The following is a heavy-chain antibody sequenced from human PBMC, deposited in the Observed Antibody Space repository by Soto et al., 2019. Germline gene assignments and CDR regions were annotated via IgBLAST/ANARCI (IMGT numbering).Heavy chain of an antibody. CDR2: IHYSGII. D-gene: IGHD6-19*01. Sequence: QVQLQESGPGLVKPSQTLSLTCTVSGASISGGLYYWNWIRHIPGQGLEWFGCIHYSGIIYYTPSLQRRLIISVDTSDNQFSLKLTSVTAADTAVYYCARGPDHAKAGYWGQGILVTVSS. CDR1: GASISGGLYY. J-gene: IGHJ4*02. CDR3: ARGPDHAKAGY. V-gene: IGHV4-31*03.